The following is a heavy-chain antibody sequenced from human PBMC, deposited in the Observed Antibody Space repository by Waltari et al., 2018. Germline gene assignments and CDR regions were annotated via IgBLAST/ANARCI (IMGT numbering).Heavy chain of an antibody. Sequence: EVQLVESGGGLVETGGSLRLSCAASGFTFSSYEMNWVRPAPGKGLEWVSYISSIGSTIYYADSVKGRFTISRDNAKNSLYLQMNSLRAEDTAVYYCARALSYYYDSSGADYWGQGTLVTVSS. J-gene: IGHJ4*02. V-gene: IGHV3-48*03. CDR3: ARALSYYYDSSGADY. D-gene: IGHD3-22*01. CDR1: GFTFSSYE. CDR2: ISSIGSTI.